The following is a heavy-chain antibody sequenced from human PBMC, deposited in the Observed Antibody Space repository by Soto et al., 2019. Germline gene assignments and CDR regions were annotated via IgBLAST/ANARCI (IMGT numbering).Heavy chain of an antibody. CDR1: GGSISSYY. D-gene: IGHD3-10*01. CDR3: ARAPLWFGELLGHFDY. V-gene: IGHV4-59*01. CDR2: IYYSGST. J-gene: IGHJ4*02. Sequence: SETLSLTCTVSGGSISSYYWSWIRQPPGKGLEWIGYIYYSGSTNYNPSLKSRVTISVDTSKNQFSLKLSSVTAADTAVYYCARAPLWFGELLGHFDYWGQGTLVTVSS.